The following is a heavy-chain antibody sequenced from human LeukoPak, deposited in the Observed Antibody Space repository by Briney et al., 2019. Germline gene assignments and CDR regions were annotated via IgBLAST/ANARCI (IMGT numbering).Heavy chain of an antibody. J-gene: IGHJ6*03. V-gene: IGHV4-59*11. CDR3: ARERPGIAVAGNYYYYYMDV. CDR2: IYYSGST. D-gene: IGHD6-19*01. CDR1: GGSISSHY. Sequence: PSETLSLTCTVSGGSISSHYWSWIRQPPGKGLEWIGYIYYSGSTNYNPSLKSRVTISVDTSKNQFSLKLSSVTAADTAVYYCARERPGIAVAGNYYYYYMDVWGKGTTVTVSS.